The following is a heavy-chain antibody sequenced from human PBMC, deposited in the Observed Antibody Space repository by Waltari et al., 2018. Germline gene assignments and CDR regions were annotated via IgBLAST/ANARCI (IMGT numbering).Heavy chain of an antibody. CDR3: ARSRDGYNSEVDH. CDR2: INPNSRVP. D-gene: IGHD5-12*01. Sequence: QVLLVQSGAEVKKPGASVKVSCKASGYTFTGSYVHWVRQAPGQGLEWMGWINPNSRVPNYAQKFQGRVTMTTDSSITTAYMELSRLTSDDTAIYYCARSRDGYNSEVDHWGQGTLVTVSS. J-gene: IGHJ4*02. CDR1: GYTFTGSY. V-gene: IGHV1-2*02.